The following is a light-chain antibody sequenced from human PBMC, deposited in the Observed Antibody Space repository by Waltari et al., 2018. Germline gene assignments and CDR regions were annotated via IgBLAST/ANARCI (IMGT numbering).Light chain of an antibody. J-gene: IGLJ1*01. CDR3: CSYAGSSTFV. CDR1: SSDVGSYHP. Sequence: QSALTQPASVSGSPGKSITTSCTGTSSDVGSYHPVTWYQQHPGKAPKLMIYEGSKRPSGVSNRFSGSKSGNTASLTISGLQAEDEADYYCCSYAGSSTFVFGTGTKVTVL. CDR2: EGS. V-gene: IGLV2-23*01.